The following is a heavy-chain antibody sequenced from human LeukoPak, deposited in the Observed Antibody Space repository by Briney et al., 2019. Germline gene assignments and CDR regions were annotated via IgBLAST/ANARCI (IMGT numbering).Heavy chain of an antibody. CDR1: GFNFNNAR. CDR3: TEMNDRNTFNI. Sequence: GGSLRLSCAASGFNFNNARMSWIRQAPGKGLEWVGLIKNRVAGGAAEYGAPVEGRFTISRDDSKNILYLQMNSLKSEDTAMYYCTEMNDRNTFNIWGQGIMVTVSS. CDR2: IKNRVAGGAA. D-gene: IGHD2/OR15-2a*01. J-gene: IGHJ3*02. V-gene: IGHV3-15*01.